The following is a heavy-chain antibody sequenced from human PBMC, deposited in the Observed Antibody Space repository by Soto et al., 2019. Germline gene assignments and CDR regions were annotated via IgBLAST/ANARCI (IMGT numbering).Heavy chain of an antibody. V-gene: IGHV4-59*01. CDR2: IYDSGTT. CDR1: GGSMSGYY. J-gene: IGHJ3*02. Sequence: QVQLQESGPGLEKASETLSLTCTVSGGSMSGYYWSWIRQHPGKGLDWIGFIYDSGTTNYNPSLKGRGTISIDTSKKKFSLKPPSVTAADTAVYYCARVSHIVVVPAVRGAFDIWGQGTMITVPS. D-gene: IGHD2-21*02. CDR3: ARVSHIVVVPAVRGAFDI.